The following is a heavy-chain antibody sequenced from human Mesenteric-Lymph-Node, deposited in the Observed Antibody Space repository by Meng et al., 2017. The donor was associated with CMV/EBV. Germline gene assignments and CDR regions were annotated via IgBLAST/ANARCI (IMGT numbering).Heavy chain of an antibody. CDR3: ARGGLTAAGTPFDY. V-gene: IGHV1-8*03. J-gene: IGHJ4*02. CDR2: MNPNGGVT. CDR1: GYTFTNYD. Sequence: ASVKVSCKASGYTFTNYDINWVRQATGQGLEWMGWMNPNGGVTGYAQHFQGRVTITRNTSISTAYMELSSLRSEDKAVYYCARGGLTAAGTPFDYWGQGTLVTVSS. D-gene: IGHD6-13*01.